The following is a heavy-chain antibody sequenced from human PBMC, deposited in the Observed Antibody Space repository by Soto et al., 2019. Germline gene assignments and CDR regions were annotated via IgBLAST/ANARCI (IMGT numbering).Heavy chain of an antibody. CDR2: IYYSGST. V-gene: IGHV4-39*01. CDR1: GGSISSSSYY. Sequence: PSETLSLTCTVSGGSISSSSYYWGWIRQPPGRGLEWIGSIYYSGSTYYNPSLKSRVTISVDTSKNQFSLKLSSVTAADTAVYYCARQGDTAMAPYYFDYWGQGTLVTVSS. CDR3: ARQGDTAMAPYYFDY. D-gene: IGHD5-18*01. J-gene: IGHJ4*02.